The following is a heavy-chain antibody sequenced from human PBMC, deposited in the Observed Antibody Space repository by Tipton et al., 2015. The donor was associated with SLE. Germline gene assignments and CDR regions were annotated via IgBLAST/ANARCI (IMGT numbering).Heavy chain of an antibody. CDR3: ARGASGWL. CDR1: GGSISSHY. Sequence: TLSLTCTVSGGSISSHYWSWIRQPPGKGLEWIGYIYYSGSTYYNPSLKSRVTISVDTSKNQFSLKLSSVTAADTAVYYCARGASGWLWGQGTLVTVSS. V-gene: IGHV4-59*11. D-gene: IGHD6-19*01. CDR2: IYYSGST. J-gene: IGHJ4*02.